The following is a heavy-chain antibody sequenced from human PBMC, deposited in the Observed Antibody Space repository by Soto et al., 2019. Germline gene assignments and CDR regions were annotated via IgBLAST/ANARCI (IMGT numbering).Heavy chain of an antibody. V-gene: IGHV3-30*18. Sequence: QVQLVESGGGVVQPGRSLRLSCAASGFSFSTYGMHWVRQAPGKGLEWVAVISYDDNKYYADSVKGRFTTSRDNSKNTLYLQMNSLRPEDTALYYCAKNAMGIVYFYVFFDYWGQGTLVPVSS. CDR1: GFSFSTYG. J-gene: IGHJ4*02. D-gene: IGHD3-22*01. CDR3: AKNAMGIVYFYVFFDY. CDR2: ISYDDNK.